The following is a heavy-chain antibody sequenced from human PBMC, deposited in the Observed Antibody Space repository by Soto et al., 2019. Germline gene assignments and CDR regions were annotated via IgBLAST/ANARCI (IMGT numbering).Heavy chain of an antibody. CDR1: GYTFTSYG. CDR2: ISAYNGNT. V-gene: IGHV1-18*01. CDR3: ARDMSSSVPFSAFDI. Sequence: ASVKVSCKASGYTFTSYGITWVRQAPGQRLEWMGWISAYNGNTNYAQKLQGRVTMTTDTSTSTAYMELRSLRSDDTALYYCARDMSSSVPFSAFDIWGQGTMVTVSS. D-gene: IGHD6-13*01. J-gene: IGHJ3*02.